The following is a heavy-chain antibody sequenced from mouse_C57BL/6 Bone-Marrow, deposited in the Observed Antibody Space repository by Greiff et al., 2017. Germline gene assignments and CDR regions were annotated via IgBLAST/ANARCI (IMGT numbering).Heavy chain of an antibody. Sequence: LEWVAYISSGSSTIYYADTVKGRFTISRDNAKNTLFLQMTSLRSEDTAMYYCARGGSSYWYFDVWGTGTTVTVSS. D-gene: IGHD1-1*01. CDR3: ARGGSSYWYFDV. V-gene: IGHV5-17*01. J-gene: IGHJ1*03. CDR2: ISSGSSTI.